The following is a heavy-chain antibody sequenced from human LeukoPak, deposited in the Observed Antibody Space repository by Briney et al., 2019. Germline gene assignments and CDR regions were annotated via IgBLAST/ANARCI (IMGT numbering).Heavy chain of an antibody. J-gene: IGHJ6*03. CDR3: ARESIAVASYCYYYMDV. V-gene: IGHV1-69*01. D-gene: IGHD6-19*01. Sequence: SVKVSCKASGGTFSSYAISWVRQAPGQGLEWMGGIIPIFGTANYAQKFQGRVTITADESTSTAYMELSSLRSEDTAVYYCARESIAVASYCYYYMDVWGKGTTVTVSS. CDR2: IIPIFGTA. CDR1: GGTFSSYA.